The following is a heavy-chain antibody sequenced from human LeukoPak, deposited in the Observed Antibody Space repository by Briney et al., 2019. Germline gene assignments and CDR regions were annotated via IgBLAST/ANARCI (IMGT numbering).Heavy chain of an antibody. D-gene: IGHD3-22*01. Sequence: GGSLRLSCAASGFTFSRNGIHWVRQAPGKGLEWVAFIRHDGSDKYYADSVKGRFTISRDNFKNTVYLRMNSLRAEDTAVYYCAKCDSTGYYSVELVDYWGQGTLVTVSS. V-gene: IGHV3-30*02. J-gene: IGHJ4*02. CDR3: AKCDSTGYYSVELVDY. CDR1: GFTFSRNG. CDR2: IRHDGSDK.